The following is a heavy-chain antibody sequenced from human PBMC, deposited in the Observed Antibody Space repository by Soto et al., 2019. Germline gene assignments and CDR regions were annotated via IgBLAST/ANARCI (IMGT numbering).Heavy chain of an antibody. Sequence: QVQLVQSGAEVKKPGASVKVSCKASGYSFSTYDINWVRQAAGQGLEWMGWVNPKSGNTDYAQRFRGRVTRTSNTSISTAYMELSALTPEDTAGYYCARPYCDSTSCYTDWFDPWGQGTLVTVSS. J-gene: IGHJ5*02. V-gene: IGHV1-8*01. CDR2: VNPKSGNT. D-gene: IGHD2-2*02. CDR1: GYSFSTYD. CDR3: ARPYCDSTSCYTDWFDP.